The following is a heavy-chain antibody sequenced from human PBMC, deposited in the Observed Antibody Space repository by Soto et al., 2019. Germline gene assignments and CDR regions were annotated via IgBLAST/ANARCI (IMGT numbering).Heavy chain of an antibody. CDR2: IYYSGST. J-gene: IGHJ6*02. CDR3: ARDSLGYYDFWSGSYYYYGMDV. D-gene: IGHD3-3*01. Sequence: SSETLSLTCTVPGGSISSYYWSWIRQPPGKGLEWIGYIYYSGSTNYNPSLKSRVTISVDTSKNQFSLKLSSVTAADTAVYYCARDSLGYYDFWSGSYYYYGMDVWGQGTTVTVSS. CDR1: GGSISSYY. V-gene: IGHV4-59*01.